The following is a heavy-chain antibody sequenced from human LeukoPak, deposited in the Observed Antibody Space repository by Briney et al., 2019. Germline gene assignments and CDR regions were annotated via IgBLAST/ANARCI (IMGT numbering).Heavy chain of an antibody. CDR3: ARGANRLYCSSTSSIPRRCGAFDI. J-gene: IGHJ3*02. Sequence: SETLSLTCAVYGGSFSGYYWSWLRQPPGKGLEWIGEINHSGGTNYNPSLKSRVTISVDTSKNQFSLKLSSVTAADTAVYYCARGANRLYCSSTSSIPRRCGAFDIWGQGTMVTVSS. D-gene: IGHD2-2*01. CDR2: INHSGGT. CDR1: GGSFSGYY. V-gene: IGHV4-34*01.